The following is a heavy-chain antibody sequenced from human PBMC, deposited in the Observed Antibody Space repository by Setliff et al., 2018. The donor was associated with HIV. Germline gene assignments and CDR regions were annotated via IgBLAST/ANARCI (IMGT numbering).Heavy chain of an antibody. J-gene: IGHJ4*02. D-gene: IGHD2-15*01. CDR3: ARDLIRITPHGDLPF. CDR2: INPKSGVT. V-gene: IGHV1-2*06. Sequence: GASVKVSCKASGYTFTDYYIHWVRQAPGHGLEWVGRINPKSGVTSYAQNFRARVTMTGDTSSTTAYMELSTLRSDDTALYYCARDLIRITPHGDLPFWGQGTLVTVSS. CDR1: GYTFTDYY.